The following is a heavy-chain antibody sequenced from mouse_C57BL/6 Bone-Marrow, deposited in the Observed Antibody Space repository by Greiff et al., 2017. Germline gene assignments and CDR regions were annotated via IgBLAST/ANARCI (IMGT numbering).Heavy chain of an antibody. CDR3: ARGNSKGYFDV. J-gene: IGHJ1*03. D-gene: IGHD2-5*01. Sequence: DVKLQESGAELVKPGASVKLSCTASGFNIKDYYMHWVKQRTEQGLEWIGRIAPEDGETKYATKFTGKATRPADTSSNTAYLQLSSLTSEDTAVYYCARGNSKGYFDVWCTGTTVTVSS. V-gene: IGHV14-2*01. CDR2: IAPEDGET. CDR1: GFNIKDYY.